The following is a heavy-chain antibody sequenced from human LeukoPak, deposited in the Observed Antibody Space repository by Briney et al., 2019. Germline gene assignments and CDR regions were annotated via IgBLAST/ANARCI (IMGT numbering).Heavy chain of an antibody. CDR2: ISYDGSNK. CDR3: AKDMGGLRTMLIDY. J-gene: IGHJ4*02. V-gene: IGHV3-30*18. CDR1: GFTFSSYG. D-gene: IGHD4-17*01. Sequence: GGSLRLSCAASGFTFSSYGMHWVRQAPGKGLEWVAVISYDGSNKYYADSVKGRFTISRDNSKNTLYLQMNSLRAEDTAVYYCAKDMGGLRTMLIDYWGQGTLVTVSS.